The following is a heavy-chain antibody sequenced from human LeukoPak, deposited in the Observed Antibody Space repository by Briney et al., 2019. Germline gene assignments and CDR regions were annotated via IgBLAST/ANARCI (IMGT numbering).Heavy chain of an antibody. V-gene: IGHV1-18*01. J-gene: IGHJ4*02. Sequence: ASVKVSCKASGYTFTNHGISRVRQAPGQGLEWMGWISAYNGNTNYAQKFQGRVTMTTDTSTTTAYMEVKSLRSDDTAVFYCARDGGYSSGSSDYWGQGTLVTVSS. CDR1: GYTFTNHG. CDR2: ISAYNGNT. D-gene: IGHD6-19*01. CDR3: ARDGGYSSGSSDY.